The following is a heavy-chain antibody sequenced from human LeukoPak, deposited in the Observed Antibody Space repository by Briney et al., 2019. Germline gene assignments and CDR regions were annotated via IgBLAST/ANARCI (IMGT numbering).Heavy chain of an antibody. V-gene: IGHV4-61*01. Sequence: SETLSLTCTVSGASVSSASYWTWIRQPPGKGVEWIAHIYNGVNTNYSPSLKSRVTISVDTSKNQFSLRLNSVTAADTAVYYCARSRAFNSGAFDPWGQGSLVTVSS. CDR2: IYNGVNT. D-gene: IGHD1-26*01. CDR3: ARSRAFNSGAFDP. J-gene: IGHJ5*02. CDR1: GASVSSASY.